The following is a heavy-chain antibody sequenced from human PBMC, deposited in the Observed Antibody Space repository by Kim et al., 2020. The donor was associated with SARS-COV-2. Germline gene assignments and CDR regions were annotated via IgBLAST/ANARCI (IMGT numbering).Heavy chain of an antibody. CDR3: ARGALKGSSWNHDAFDI. V-gene: IGHV3-13*04. J-gene: IGHJ3*02. CDR1: GFTFSSYD. Sequence: GGSLRLSCAASGFTFSSYDMHWVRQATGKGLEWVSAIGTAGDTYYPGSVKGRFTISRENAKNSLYLQMNSLRAGDTAVYYCARGALKGSSWNHDAFDIWGQGTMVTVSS. D-gene: IGHD6-13*01. CDR2: IGTAGDT.